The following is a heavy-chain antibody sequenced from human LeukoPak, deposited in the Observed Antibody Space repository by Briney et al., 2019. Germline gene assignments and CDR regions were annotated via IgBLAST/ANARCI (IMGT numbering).Heavy chain of an antibody. D-gene: IGHD5-24*01. CDR3: ARRGDGYNFRWFDP. CDR1: GGSIISSNYY. Sequence: SETLSLTCIGSGGSIISSNYYWGWMRQPPGKGLEWLGSIYYSGSTYYNPSLKSRVTISVDTSKNQFSLKLSSVTAADTAVYYCARRGDGYNFRWFDPWGQGTLITVSS. J-gene: IGHJ5*02. CDR2: IYYSGST. V-gene: IGHV4-39*07.